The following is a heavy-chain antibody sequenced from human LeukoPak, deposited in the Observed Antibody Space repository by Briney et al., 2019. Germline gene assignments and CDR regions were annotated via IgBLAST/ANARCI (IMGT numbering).Heavy chain of an antibody. CDR3: ARAPVRGYSYGYWFDP. J-gene: IGHJ5*02. Sequence: PGGSLRLSCAASGFTFSSYWMHWVRQAPGKGLVWVSRINTDGSSTSYADSVKGRFTISRDNAKNTLYLQMNSLRAEDTAVYYCARAPVRGYSYGYWFDPWGQGTLVTVSS. V-gene: IGHV3-74*01. CDR2: INTDGSST. CDR1: GFTFSSYW. D-gene: IGHD5-18*01.